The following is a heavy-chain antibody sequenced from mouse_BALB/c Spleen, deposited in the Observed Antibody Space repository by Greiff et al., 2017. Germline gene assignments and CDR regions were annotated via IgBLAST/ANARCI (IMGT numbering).Heavy chain of an antibody. CDR1: GYTFTSYY. CDR3: TRGGYGSDY. J-gene: IGHJ2*01. V-gene: IGHV1S81*02. D-gene: IGHD1-1*01. Sequence: QVQLQQSGAELVKPGASVKLSCKASGYTFTSYYMYWVKQRPGQGLEWIGEINPSNGGTNFNEKFKSKATLTVDKSSSTAYMQLSSLTSEDSAVYYCTRGGYGSDYWGQGTTLTVSS. CDR2: INPSNGGT.